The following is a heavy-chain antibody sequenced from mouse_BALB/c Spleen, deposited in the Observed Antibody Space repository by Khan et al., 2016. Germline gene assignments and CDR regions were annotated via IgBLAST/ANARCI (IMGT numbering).Heavy chain of an antibody. V-gene: IGHV14-4*02. CDR1: GFNIKDYY. D-gene: IGHD2-1*01. Sequence: VQLQQSGAELVKPGASIKLSCTASGFNIKDYYIHWVRQGPEQGLEWIGWIDPENGDTEYAPKFQGKATMTAHTSSNTAYLHLSSLTSEDTAVYCCNAGYGNYDAVDYWGQGTSVTVSS. J-gene: IGHJ4*01. CDR2: IDPENGDT. CDR3: NAGYGNYDAVDY.